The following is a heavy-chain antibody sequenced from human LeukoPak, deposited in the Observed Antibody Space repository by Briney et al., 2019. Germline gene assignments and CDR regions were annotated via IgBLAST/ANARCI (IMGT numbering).Heavy chain of an antibody. CDR2: IYSGGST. D-gene: IGHD4-17*01. V-gene: IGHV3-66*01. J-gene: IGHJ4*02. CDR3: ARVGYGDYLDY. CDR1: GFTFSSYA. Sequence: GGSLRLSCAASGFTFSSYAMSWVRQAPGKGLEWVSVIYSGGSTYYADSVKGRFTISRDNSKNTLYLQMNSLRAEDTAVYYCARVGYGDYLDYWGQGTLVTVSS.